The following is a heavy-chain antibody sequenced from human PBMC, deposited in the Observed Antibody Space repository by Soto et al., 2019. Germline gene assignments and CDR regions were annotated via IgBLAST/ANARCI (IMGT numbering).Heavy chain of an antibody. CDR3: VKDARSGDDICLMDS. D-gene: IGHD4-17*01. CDR2: LLRSGSSA. Sequence: PRGSLRLSCAASGFTFRNYAMTWARQAPGKWLEWVSSLLRSGSSAYYADSVRGRFTIASETSGNSLYLQMDNRRAEDTAIDYCVKDARSGDDICLMDSWGQGSLVIGSS. CDR1: GFTFRNYA. V-gene: IGHV3-23*01. J-gene: IGHJ5*02.